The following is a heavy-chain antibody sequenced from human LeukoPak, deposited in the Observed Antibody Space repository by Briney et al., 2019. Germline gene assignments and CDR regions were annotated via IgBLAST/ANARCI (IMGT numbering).Heavy chain of an antibody. Sequence: GRSLRLSCAASGFTFSSYDMQWLRQAPGKGREGVAVISYEGSNKYYVDSVKGRFTISRDNSKNTLSLQMHSLRAEDTAVYYCAKSARFCTNDVCYTNYYYGMDVWGQGTTVTVSS. D-gene: IGHD2-8*01. V-gene: IGHV3-30*18. J-gene: IGHJ6*02. CDR3: AKSARFCTNDVCYTNYYYGMDV. CDR2: ISYEGSNK. CDR1: GFTFSSYD.